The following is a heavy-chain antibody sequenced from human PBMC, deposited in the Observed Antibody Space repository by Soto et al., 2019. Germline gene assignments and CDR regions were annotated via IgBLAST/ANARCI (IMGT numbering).Heavy chain of an antibody. CDR2: ITGSGGGT. CDR3: ANRPLTAACFDY. V-gene: IGHV3-23*01. J-gene: IGHJ4*02. D-gene: IGHD6-13*01. Sequence: EVQLLASGGGLVQPGGYLRLSCAASGFTFSNYAMTWVRQAPGKGLEWVSVITGSGGGTYFVDSVKGRFTISRDNSKNTVYLQMNSLRAEDTAVYYCANRPLTAACFDYWGQGNLVTVSS. CDR1: GFTFSNYA.